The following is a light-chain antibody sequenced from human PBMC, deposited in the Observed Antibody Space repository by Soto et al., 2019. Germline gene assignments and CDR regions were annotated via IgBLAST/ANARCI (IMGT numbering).Light chain of an antibody. Sequence: SALTQPPSVSGSPGQSVTISCTGTSSDLGSYNRVSWYQQPPGTAPKLMIYEVNSRPSGVPDRFSGSKSGSTASLTISGLQAEDEADYYCSLYISGSTYVFGTGTKVTV. J-gene: IGLJ1*01. V-gene: IGLV2-18*01. CDR1: SSDLGSYNR. CDR3: SLYISGSTYV. CDR2: EVN.